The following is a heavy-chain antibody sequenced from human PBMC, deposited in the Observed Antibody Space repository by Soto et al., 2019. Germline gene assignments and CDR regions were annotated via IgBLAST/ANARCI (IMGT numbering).Heavy chain of an antibody. J-gene: IGHJ5*02. D-gene: IGHD4-17*01. CDR3: ARDRDGDYGDHGSWFDP. CDR1: GGSISSGGYY. V-gene: IGHV4-31*03. Sequence: QVQLQESGPGLVKPSQTLSLTCTVSGGSISSGGYYWSWIRQHPGKGLEWIGYIYYSGSTYYNPSLKSRVTISVETSKNQFSLKLSSVTAADTAVYYCARDRDGDYGDHGSWFDPWGQGTLVTVSS. CDR2: IYYSGST.